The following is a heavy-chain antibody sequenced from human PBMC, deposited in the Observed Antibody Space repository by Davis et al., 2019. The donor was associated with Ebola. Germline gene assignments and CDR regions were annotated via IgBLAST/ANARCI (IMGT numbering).Heavy chain of an antibody. D-gene: IGHD4-17*01. CDR2: ISGSGGST. V-gene: IGHV3-23*01. Sequence: GESLKISCAASGFTFSSYAMSWVRQAPGKGLEWVSAISGSGGSTYYADSVKGRFTISRDNSKNTLYLQMNSLRAEDTAVYYCAKDDYGDYEYYYYYGMDVWGQGTTVTVSS. CDR1: GFTFSSYA. J-gene: IGHJ6*02. CDR3: AKDDYGDYEYYYYYGMDV.